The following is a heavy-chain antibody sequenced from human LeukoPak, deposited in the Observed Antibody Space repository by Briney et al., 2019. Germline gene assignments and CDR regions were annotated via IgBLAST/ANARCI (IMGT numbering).Heavy chain of an antibody. CDR2: IASDGSST. CDR1: ANYW. V-gene: IGHV3-74*01. CDR3: ARGRPHGNDY. J-gene: IGHJ4*02. Sequence: GGSLRLSCVASANYWMHWVRRAPGKGLVWVSRIASDGSSTTYADSVKGRFSISRDNAKNTLYLQMNSLRVEDTAVYYCARGRPHGNDYWGQGTLVTVSS. D-gene: IGHD4-23*01.